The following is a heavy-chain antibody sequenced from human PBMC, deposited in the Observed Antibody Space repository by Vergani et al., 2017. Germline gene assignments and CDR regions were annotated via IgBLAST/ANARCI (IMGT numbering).Heavy chain of an antibody. D-gene: IGHD5-24*01. CDR2: INHSGRT. J-gene: IGHJ6*02. V-gene: IGHV4-34*01. CDR3: ARWRRSYYYYGMDV. Sequence: QVQLQQWGAGLLKPSETLSLTCAVYGGSFSGYYWSWIRQPPGKGLEWIGEINHSGRTNYNPSLKSRVTISVATSKNHFSLKLSSVTAADTAVYYCARWRRSYYYYGMDVWGQGTTVTVSS. CDR1: GGSFSGYY.